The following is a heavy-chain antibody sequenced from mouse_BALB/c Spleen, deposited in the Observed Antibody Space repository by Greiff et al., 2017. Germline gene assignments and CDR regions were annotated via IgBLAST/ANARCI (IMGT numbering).Heavy chain of an antibody. CDR3: ARWGYGNHGDY. CDR1: GYSITSYYA. J-gene: IGHJ2*01. CDR2: ISYSGST. Sequence: EVQLQQSGPGLVKPSQSLSLTCTVTGYSITSYYAWNWIRQFPGNKLEWMGYISYSGSTSYNPSLKSRISITRDTSKNQFFLQLNSVTTEDTATYYCARWGYGNHGDYWGQGTTLTVSS. D-gene: IGHD2-10*02. V-gene: IGHV3-2*02.